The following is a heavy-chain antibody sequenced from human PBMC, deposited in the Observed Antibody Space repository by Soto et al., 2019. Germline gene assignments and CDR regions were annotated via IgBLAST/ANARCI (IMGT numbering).Heavy chain of an antibody. D-gene: IGHD3-22*01. Sequence: EVQLVESGGGLVQPGGSLKLSCAASGFTFSGSAMHWVRQASGKGLEWVGRIRSKANSYATAYAASEKGRLTISRDDSKNTAYLQMSSVKTEDTAVYYGIRLYDSSNSWGRGTLVTVSS. CDR3: IRLYDSSNS. V-gene: IGHV3-73*01. CDR2: IRSKANSYAT. CDR1: GFTFSGSA. J-gene: IGHJ4*02.